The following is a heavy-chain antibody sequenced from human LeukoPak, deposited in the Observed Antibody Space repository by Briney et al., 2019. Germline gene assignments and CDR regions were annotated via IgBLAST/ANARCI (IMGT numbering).Heavy chain of an antibody. CDR1: GFTFSTFS. Sequence: PGGSLRLSCAGSGFTFSTFSMNWVRQAPGKGLEWVSSITSSSNYVYYADSMRGRFTISRDNTKNSLYLQMNSLRPEDTAVYYCVTTWGAHYWYFDLWGRGALVTVSS. D-gene: IGHD1-26*01. V-gene: IGHV3-21*06. CDR2: ITSSSNYV. J-gene: IGHJ2*01. CDR3: VTTWGAHYWYFDL.